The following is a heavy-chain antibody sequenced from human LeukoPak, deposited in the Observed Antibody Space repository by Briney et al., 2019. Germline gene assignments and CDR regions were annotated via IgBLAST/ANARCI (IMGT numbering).Heavy chain of an antibody. Sequence: PGGSLRLSCAASGFTFDDYAMHWVRQASGKGLEWVSLISGDGGETYYADSVKGRFTISRDNSKNSLYLQIHSLRSEDTALYYCAKPRVRSKWAGLGYWGQGALVTLSS. CDR1: GFTFDDYA. J-gene: IGHJ4*02. D-gene: IGHD6-19*01. CDR2: ISGDGGET. CDR3: AKPRVRSKWAGLGY. V-gene: IGHV3-43*02.